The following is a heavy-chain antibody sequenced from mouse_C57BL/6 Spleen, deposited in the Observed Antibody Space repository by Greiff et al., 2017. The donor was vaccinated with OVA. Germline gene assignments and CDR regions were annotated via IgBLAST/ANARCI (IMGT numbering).Heavy chain of an antibody. CDR3: ARSAYYSNYDYAMDY. CDR1: GYTFTSYW. Sequence: QVQLQQSGAELVMPGASVKLSCKASGYTFTSYWMHWVKQRPGQGLEWIGEIDPSDSYTNYNQKFKGKSTLTVDKSSSTAYMQLSSLTSEDSAVYYCARSAYYSNYDYAMDYWGQGTSVTVSS. J-gene: IGHJ4*01. CDR2: IDPSDSYT. D-gene: IGHD2-5*01. V-gene: IGHV1-69*01.